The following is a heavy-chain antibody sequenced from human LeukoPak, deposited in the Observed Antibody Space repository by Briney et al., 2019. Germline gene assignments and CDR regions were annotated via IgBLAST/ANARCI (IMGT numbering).Heavy chain of an antibody. CDR3: ARETYYYDSSGYHYGGYFQH. D-gene: IGHD3-22*01. CDR1: GFTVSSNY. V-gene: IGHV3-53*01. Sequence: GGSLRLSCAASGFTVSSNYMSWVRQAPGKGLEWVSVIYSGGSTYYADSVKGRFTTSRDNSKNTLYLQMNSLRAEDTAVYYCARETYYYDSSGYHYGGYFQHWGQGTLVTVSS. CDR2: IYSGGST. J-gene: IGHJ1*01.